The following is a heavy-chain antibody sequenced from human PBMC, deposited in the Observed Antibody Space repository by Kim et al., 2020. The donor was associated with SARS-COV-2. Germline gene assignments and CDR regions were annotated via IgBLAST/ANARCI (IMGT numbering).Heavy chain of an antibody. CDR3: ARANGGHMGRGVAPVFDY. Sequence: KGRFTSSRDNSKNTLYLQMNSRRAEDTAVYDCARANGGHMGRGVAPVFDYWGQGTLVTVSS. D-gene: IGHD3-10*01. J-gene: IGHJ4*02. V-gene: IGHV3-30*01.